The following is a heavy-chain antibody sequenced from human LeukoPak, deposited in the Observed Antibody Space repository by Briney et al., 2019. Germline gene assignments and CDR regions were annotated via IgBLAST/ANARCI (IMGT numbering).Heavy chain of an antibody. CDR1: GGSFSGYY. J-gene: IGHJ6*02. D-gene: IGHD3-3*01. CDR3: ARVGPPPRFYYYYGMDV. CDR2: INHSGST. V-gene: IGHV4-34*01. Sequence: SETLSLTCAVYGGSFSGYYWGWIRQPPGKGLEWIGKINHSGSTNYNPSLKSRVTISVDTSKNQFSLKLSSVTAADTAVYYCARVGPPPRFYYYYGMDVWGQGTTVTVSS.